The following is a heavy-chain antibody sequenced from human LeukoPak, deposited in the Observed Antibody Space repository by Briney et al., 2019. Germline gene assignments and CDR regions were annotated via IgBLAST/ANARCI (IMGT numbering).Heavy chain of an antibody. V-gene: IGHV4-34*01. J-gene: IGHJ5*02. CDR3: ARGLGSGSNMFDP. CDR2: INHSGST. Sequence: TSETLSHTCAVYGGSFSGYYWSWIRQPPGKGLEWIGEINHSGSTNYNPSLKSRVTISVDTSKNQFSLKLSSVTAAGTAVYYCARGLGSGSNMFDPWGQGTLVTVSS. CDR1: GGSFSGYY. D-gene: IGHD6-19*01.